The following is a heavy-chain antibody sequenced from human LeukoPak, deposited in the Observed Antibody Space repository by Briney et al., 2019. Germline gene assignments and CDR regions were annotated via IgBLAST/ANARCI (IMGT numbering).Heavy chain of an antibody. V-gene: IGHV3-30*04. CDR1: GFTFSSYA. Sequence: GRSLRLSCAGSGFTFSSYAMHWVRQAPGKGLEWVAVISYDGSNKYYADSVKGRFTISRDNSKNTLYLQMNSLRAEDTAVYYCARDKGGYRTLDYWGQGTLVTVSS. J-gene: IGHJ4*02. D-gene: IGHD5-12*01. CDR3: ARDKGGYRTLDY. CDR2: ISYDGSNK.